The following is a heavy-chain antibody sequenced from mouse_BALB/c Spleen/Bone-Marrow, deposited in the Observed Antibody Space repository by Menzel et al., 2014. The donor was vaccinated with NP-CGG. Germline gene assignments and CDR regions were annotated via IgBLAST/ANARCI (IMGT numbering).Heavy chain of an antibody. J-gene: IGHJ2*01. CDR1: GYAFTNYW. Sequence: VQLQQSGAELVRPGTSVKISCKASGYAFTNYWLGWVKQRPGHGLEWIGDIYPGSGNTCYTEKFKGKATLTADTSSSTAYMQLSSLTSEDSAVYFCARRRSLDYWGQGTILTVSS. V-gene: IGHV1-63*02. CDR3: ARRRSLDY. CDR2: IYPGSGNT.